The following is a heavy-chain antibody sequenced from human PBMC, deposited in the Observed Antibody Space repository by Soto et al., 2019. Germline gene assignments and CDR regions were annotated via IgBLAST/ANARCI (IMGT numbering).Heavy chain of an antibody. D-gene: IGHD7-27*01. CDR1: GFIFSSFG. Sequence: QVQLVESGGGVVQPGRSLRLSCVASGFIFSSFGMHWVRQAPGKGLEWVANIWYDGSNTYYGDSVRGRFTISRDNSRNTLYLQMNSLSAEDTAVYHCVRDLLGSGGHFDYWGQGTLVTVSS. V-gene: IGHV3-33*01. J-gene: IGHJ4*02. CDR3: VRDLLGSGGHFDY. CDR2: IWYDGSNT.